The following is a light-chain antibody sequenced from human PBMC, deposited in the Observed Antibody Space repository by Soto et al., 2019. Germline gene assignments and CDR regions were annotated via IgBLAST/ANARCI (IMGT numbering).Light chain of an antibody. CDR2: GIS. CDR3: QQYNNWPRT. Sequence: EIVMTQSPATVSVSPGERATLSCRASQSVNSNYLAWYQQHPGQPPRLLIYGISTRATGIPARFSGSGSGTEFTLTISSLQSEDFAVYYCQQYNNWPRTFGQGTKVDIK. J-gene: IGKJ1*01. CDR1: QSVNSN. V-gene: IGKV3-15*01.